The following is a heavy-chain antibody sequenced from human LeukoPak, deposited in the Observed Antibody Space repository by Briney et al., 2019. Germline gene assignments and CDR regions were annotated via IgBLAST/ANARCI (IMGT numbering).Heavy chain of an antibody. D-gene: IGHD6-13*01. CDR3: AREISSWYRHDAFDI. CDR1: GFTVSSNY. CDR2: IYSGGST. V-gene: IGHV3-53*01. Sequence: GGSLRLSCAASGFTVSSNYMSWVRQAPGKGLEWVSVIYSGGSTYYADSVKGRFTISRDNSKNTLYLQMNSLRAEDTAVYYCAREISSWYRHDAFDIWGQGTMVTVSS. J-gene: IGHJ3*02.